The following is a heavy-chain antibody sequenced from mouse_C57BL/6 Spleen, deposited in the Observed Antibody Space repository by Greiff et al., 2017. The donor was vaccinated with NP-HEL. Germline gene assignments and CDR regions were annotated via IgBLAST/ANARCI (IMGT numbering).Heavy chain of an antibody. CDR3: TRDDHYGSTHEGAMDY. Sequence: EVQGVESGEGLVKPGGSLKLSCAASGFTFSSYAMSWVRQTPEKRLEWVAYISSGGDYIYYADTVQGRFTISRDNARNTLYLQMSSLKSEDTAMYYCTRDDHYGSTHEGAMDYWGQGTSVTVSS. V-gene: IGHV5-9-1*02. J-gene: IGHJ4*01. CDR1: GFTFSSYA. CDR2: ISSGGDYI. D-gene: IGHD1-1*01.